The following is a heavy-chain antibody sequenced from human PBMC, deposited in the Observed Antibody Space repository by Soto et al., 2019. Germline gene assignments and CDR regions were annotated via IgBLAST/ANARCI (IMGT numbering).Heavy chain of an antibody. V-gene: IGHV1-69*04. CDR2: IIPILGIA. CDR1: GGTFSSYT. D-gene: IGHD3-3*01. Sequence: ASVKVSFKASGGTFSSYTISWVRQAPGQGLEWMGRIIPILGIANYAQKFQGRVTTTADKSTSTAYMELSSLRSEDTAVYYCARDNKDFWSGPTEGIWFDPWGQGTLVTVSS. J-gene: IGHJ5*02. CDR3: ARDNKDFWSGPTEGIWFDP.